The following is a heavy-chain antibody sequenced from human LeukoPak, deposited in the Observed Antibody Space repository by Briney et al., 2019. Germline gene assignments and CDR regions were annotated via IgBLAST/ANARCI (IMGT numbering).Heavy chain of an antibody. J-gene: IGHJ6*03. CDR3: ASDRLGDVRLRFLTWGYMDV. CDR1: GGTVSSYA. V-gene: IGHV1-69*05. CDR2: IIPIFGTA. Sequence: SVKVSCKASGGTVSSYAISWVRQAPGQGLEGMGGIIPIFGTANYAQKFQGRVTITTDESTSTAYMELSSLRSEDTAVYSCASDRLGDVRLRFLTWGYMDVWGKGTTVTVSS. D-gene: IGHD3-3*01.